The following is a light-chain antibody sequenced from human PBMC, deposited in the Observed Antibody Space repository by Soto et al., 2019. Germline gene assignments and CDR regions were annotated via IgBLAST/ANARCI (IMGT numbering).Light chain of an antibody. Sequence: EIVMTQSLSTLSACPDEIATHSCRASQSVSSNLAWYQQKPGQAPRLLIYGASNRATGIPDRFSGSGSGTDFTLTISRLEPEDFAVYYCQQYGSSGTFGQGTKVDIK. CDR3: QQYGSSGT. CDR2: GAS. CDR1: QSVSSN. V-gene: IGKV3-20*01. J-gene: IGKJ1*01.